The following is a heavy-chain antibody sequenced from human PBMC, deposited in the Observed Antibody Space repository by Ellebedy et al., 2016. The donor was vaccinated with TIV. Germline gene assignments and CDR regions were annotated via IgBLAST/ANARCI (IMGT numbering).Heavy chain of an antibody. CDR3: ARGNGCSSTSCPISTWFDP. D-gene: IGHD2-2*01. Sequence: GSLRLXCTVSGGSISSYYWSWIRQPPGKGLEWIGYIYYSGSTNYNPSLKSRVTISVDTSKNQFSLKLSSVTAADTAVYYCARGNGCSSTSCPISTWFDPWGQGTLVTVSS. CDR1: GGSISSYY. V-gene: IGHV4-59*12. J-gene: IGHJ5*02. CDR2: IYYSGST.